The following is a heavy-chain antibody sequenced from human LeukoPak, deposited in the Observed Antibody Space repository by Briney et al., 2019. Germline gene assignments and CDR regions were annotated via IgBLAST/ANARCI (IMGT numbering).Heavy chain of an antibody. V-gene: IGHV3-30-3*01. CDR3: AREGEVVAASYYYYYMDV. J-gene: IGHJ6*03. CDR1: GITSSSYA. Sequence: GRSLRLSCAASGITSSSYAMHWVRQAPGKGLEWVAVISYDGSNKYYADSVKGRFTISRDNFKNTLYLQMNSLRAEDTAVYYCAREGEVVAASYYYYYMDVWGKGTTVTVSS. CDR2: ISYDGSNK. D-gene: IGHD2-15*01.